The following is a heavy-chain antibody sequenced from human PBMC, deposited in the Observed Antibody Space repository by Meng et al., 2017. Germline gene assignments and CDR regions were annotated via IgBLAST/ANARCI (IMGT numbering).Heavy chain of an antibody. J-gene: IGHJ4*02. CDR1: GGSISSSNW. V-gene: IGHV4-4*02. D-gene: IGHD3-10*01. CDR2: IYHSGST. CDR3: ARMSVLLWFGELFLN. Sequence: GQLQEAGPGLVKPSGTLSLTCAVSGGSISSSNWWSWVRQPPGKGLEWIGEIYHSGSTNYNPSLKSRVTISVDKSKNQFSLKLSSVTAADTAVYYCARMSVLLWFGELFLNWGQGTLVTVSS.